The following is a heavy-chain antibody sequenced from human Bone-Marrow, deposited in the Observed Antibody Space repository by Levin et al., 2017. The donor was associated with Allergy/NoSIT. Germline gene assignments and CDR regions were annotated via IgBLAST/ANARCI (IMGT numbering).Heavy chain of an antibody. Sequence: PGGSLRLSCAASGFTFSSYAMSWVRQAPGKGLEWVSAISDSGGSTYYADSVKGRFTISRDNSKNTLYLQMNSLRAEDTAVYYCAKDQCPEIYYGSGSYYNWFDPWGQGTLVTVSS. D-gene: IGHD3-10*01. CDR1: GFTFSSYA. CDR3: AKDQCPEIYYGSGSYYNWFDP. CDR2: ISDSGGST. J-gene: IGHJ5*02. V-gene: IGHV3-23*01.